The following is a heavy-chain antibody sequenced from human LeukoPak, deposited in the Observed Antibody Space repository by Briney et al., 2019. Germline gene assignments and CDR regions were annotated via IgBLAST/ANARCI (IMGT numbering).Heavy chain of an antibody. J-gene: IGHJ3*01. CDR2: ISGSGGST. V-gene: IGHV3-23*01. Sequence: PGGSLRLSCEASGFTSFNFPMNWVRKAPGKGLEWVSGISGSGGSTFYADSVKGRFTISRDNSKNTLFLQMNGLRVEDTATYYCVREGPRGLAFDVWGQGTMVTVSS. CDR1: GFTSFNFP. CDR3: VREGPRGLAFDV.